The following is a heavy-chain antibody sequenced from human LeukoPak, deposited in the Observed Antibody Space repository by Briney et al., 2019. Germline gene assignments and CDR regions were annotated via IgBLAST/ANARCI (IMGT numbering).Heavy chain of an antibody. CDR2: ISHTGGI. V-gene: IGHV4-34*01. CDR1: GGSFSGHS. D-gene: IGHD6-13*01. Sequence: PSETLSLTCAVYGGSFSGHSWSWIRQAPGKGLEWIGEISHTGGINYNPSLKSRVTISADTSKNQFSLKLTSVIAADTALYYCARGGQQQLGMFDYWGQGTLVTVSS. CDR3: ARGGQQQLGMFDY. J-gene: IGHJ4*02.